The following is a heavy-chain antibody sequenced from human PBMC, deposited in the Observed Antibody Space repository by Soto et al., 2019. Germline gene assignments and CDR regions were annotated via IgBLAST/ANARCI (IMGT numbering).Heavy chain of an antibody. D-gene: IGHD2-15*01. CDR1: GGSFSGYY. CDR2: INHSGST. Sequence: QVQLQQWGAGLLKPSETLSLTCAVYGGSFSGYYWSWIRQPPGKGLEWIGEINHSGSTNYNPSLKSRVTISVDTSKNQFSLKLSSVTAADTAVYYCARLRGGYCSGGSCYGYWGQGTLVTVSS. V-gene: IGHV4-34*01. J-gene: IGHJ4*02. CDR3: ARLRGGYCSGGSCYGY.